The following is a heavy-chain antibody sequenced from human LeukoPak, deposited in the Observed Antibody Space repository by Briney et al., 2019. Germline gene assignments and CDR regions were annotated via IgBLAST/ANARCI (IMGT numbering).Heavy chain of an antibody. CDR3: ARGRYCSADICSGGDAFDI. D-gene: IGHD2-15*01. CDR2: IYTRGST. Sequence: SETLSLTCTVSGGSINNYYWSWIRQPAGKGLEWIGRIYTRGSTNYNPSLKSRVTMSVDTSKNQFPLKLSSVTAADTAVYYCARGRYCSADICSGGDAFDIWGQGAMVSVSS. CDR1: GGSINNYY. J-gene: IGHJ3*02. V-gene: IGHV4-4*07.